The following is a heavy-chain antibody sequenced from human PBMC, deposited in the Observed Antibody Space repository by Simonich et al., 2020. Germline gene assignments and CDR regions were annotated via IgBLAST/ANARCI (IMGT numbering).Heavy chain of an antibody. CDR3: ARGGVQYYYYYMDV. CDR2: TNPNSGGT. D-gene: IGHD3-10*01. J-gene: IGHJ6*03. V-gene: IGHV1-2*02. CDR1: GYNFTCYY. Sequence: QVQLVQSGAEVKNTGASVKVSCKAFGYNFTCYYMHWVGQAPGQGLEWIGWTNPNSGGTNYAQKVQGRVTMTRDTSISTAYMELSRLRSDDTAVYYCARGGVQYYYYYMDVWGKGTTVTVSS.